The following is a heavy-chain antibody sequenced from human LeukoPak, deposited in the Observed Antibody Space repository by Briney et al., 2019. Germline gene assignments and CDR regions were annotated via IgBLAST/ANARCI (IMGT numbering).Heavy chain of an antibody. D-gene: IGHD6-6*01. V-gene: IGHV3-23*01. CDR3: AKVLYSSSASLAY. J-gene: IGHJ4*02. Sequence: GGSLRLSCAASGFTYSSYAMSWVRQAPGKGLEWVSAISGSGGSTYYADSVKGRFTISRDNSKNTLYLQMNSLRAEDTAVYYCAKVLYSSSASLAYWGQGTLVTVSS. CDR2: ISGSGGST. CDR1: GFTYSSYA.